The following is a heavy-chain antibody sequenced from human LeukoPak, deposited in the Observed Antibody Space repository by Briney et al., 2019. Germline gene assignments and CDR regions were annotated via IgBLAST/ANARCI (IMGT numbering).Heavy chain of an antibody. D-gene: IGHD4-17*01. CDR1: GFTFSDYY. V-gene: IGHV3-11*01. CDR2: ISSSGSTI. CDR3: ASGDYGALRGAFDI. J-gene: IGHJ3*02. Sequence: PGGSLRLSCAASGFTFSDYYMSWIRQAPGKGLEWVSYISSSGSTIYYADSVKGRFTISRDNAKNSLYLQMNSLRAEDTALYYCASGDYGALRGAFDIWGQGTMVTVSS.